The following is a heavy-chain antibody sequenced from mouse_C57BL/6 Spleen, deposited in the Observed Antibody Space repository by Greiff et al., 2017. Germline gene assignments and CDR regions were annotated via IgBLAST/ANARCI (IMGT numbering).Heavy chain of an antibody. CDR3: ARNYDYDGRGFAY. Sequence: VQVVESGPGLVQPSQSLSITCTVSGFSLTSYGVHWVRQSPGKGLEWLGVIWSGGSTDYNAAFISRLSISKDNPKSQVFFKMNSLQADDTAIYYCARNYDYDGRGFAYWGQGTLVTVSA. CDR2: IWSGGST. J-gene: IGHJ3*01. CDR1: GFSLTSYG. V-gene: IGHV2-2*01. D-gene: IGHD2-4*01.